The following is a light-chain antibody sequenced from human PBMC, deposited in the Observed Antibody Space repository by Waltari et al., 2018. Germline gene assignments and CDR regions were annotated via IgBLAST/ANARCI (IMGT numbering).Light chain of an antibody. Sequence: EIVLTQSPLSLPVTPGEPASISCRSNQSLLPSVGNNYLDWYLQKPGQSPQLLIYLGSSRASGVPDRFSGGGSGTDFTLKVSRVEAEDVGVYYCMQALQTPRTFGQGTKLEIK. J-gene: IGKJ2*01. V-gene: IGKV2-28*01. CDR2: LGS. CDR1: QSLLPSVGNNY. CDR3: MQALQTPRT.